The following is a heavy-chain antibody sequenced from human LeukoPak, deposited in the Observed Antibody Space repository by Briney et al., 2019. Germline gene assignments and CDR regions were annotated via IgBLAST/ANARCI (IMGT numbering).Heavy chain of an antibody. Sequence: ASVKVSCKASGYTFTGYYMHWVRQAPGQGLEWMGWINPNSGGTNYAQKFQGRVTMTRDTSISTAYMELSRLRSEDTAVYYCAKMDASGSDNWFNPWGQGTLVTVSS. V-gene: IGHV1-2*02. CDR1: GYTFTGYY. CDR2: INPNSGGT. J-gene: IGHJ5*02. D-gene: IGHD3-10*01. CDR3: AKMDASGSDNWFNP.